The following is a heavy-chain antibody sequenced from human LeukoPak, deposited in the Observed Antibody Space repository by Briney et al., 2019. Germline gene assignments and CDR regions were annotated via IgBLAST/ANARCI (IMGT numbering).Heavy chain of an antibody. V-gene: IGHV4-39*07. Sequence: SETLSLTCTVSGGSISSGSYYWGWIRQPPGKGLEWIGSIYHSGSTYYNPSLKSRVTISVDTSKNQFSLKLSSVTAADTAVYYCARDSGYDFYFDYWGQGTLVTVSS. CDR3: ARDSGYDFYFDY. CDR1: GGSISSGSYY. CDR2: IYHSGST. D-gene: IGHD5-12*01. J-gene: IGHJ4*02.